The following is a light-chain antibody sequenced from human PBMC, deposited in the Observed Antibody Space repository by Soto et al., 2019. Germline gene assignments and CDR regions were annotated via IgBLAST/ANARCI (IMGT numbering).Light chain of an antibody. CDR3: SSYSGTNYHYV. Sequence: QSVLTQPPSASGSFGQSVTISCTGTSSDVGGYNYASWYQQHPGKAPKLMIYEVSERPSGVPDRFSGSKSGNTASLTVSGLQADDEADYYCSSYSGTNYHYVLGTGTKVTVL. CDR1: SSDVGGYNY. J-gene: IGLJ1*01. CDR2: EVS. V-gene: IGLV2-8*01.